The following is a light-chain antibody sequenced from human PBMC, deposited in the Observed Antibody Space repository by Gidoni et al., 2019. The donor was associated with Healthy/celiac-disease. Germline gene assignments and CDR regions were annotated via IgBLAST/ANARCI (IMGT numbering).Light chain of an antibody. CDR3: QQYNSYLIT. J-gene: IGKJ5*01. CDR1: QSISSW. Sequence: DIQMTQSPSTLSASVGDRVTITCRASQSISSWLAWYQQKPGKAPKLLIYDASSLESGVPSRFSGSGSGTEFTLTISSLQPDDLATYYCQQYNSYLITFXQGTRLEIK. V-gene: IGKV1-5*01. CDR2: DAS.